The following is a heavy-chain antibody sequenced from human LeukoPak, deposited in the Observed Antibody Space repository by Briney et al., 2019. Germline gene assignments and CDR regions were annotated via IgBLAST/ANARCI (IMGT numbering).Heavy chain of an antibody. Sequence: PSQTLSLTCTVSGGSISSGGYYWSWIRQHPGKGLEWIGYIYYSGSTYYNPSLKSRVTISVDTSKNQFSLKLSSVTAADTAVYYCGRKIPNSFGWGGYYPTPPHFDYWGKGTLVTVSS. CDR1: GGSISSGGYY. J-gene: IGHJ4*02. CDR3: GRKIPNSFGWGGYYPTPPHFDY. D-gene: IGHD3-10*01. CDR2: IYYSGST. V-gene: IGHV4-31*03.